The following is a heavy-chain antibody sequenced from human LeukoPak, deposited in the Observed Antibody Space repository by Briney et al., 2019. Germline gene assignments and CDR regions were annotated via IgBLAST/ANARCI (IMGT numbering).Heavy chain of an antibody. CDR3: AREGDYGDILDY. D-gene: IGHD4-17*01. V-gene: IGHV1-69*13. Sequence: SVKVSCKASGGTFSSYAISWVRQAPGQGLEWMGGIIPIFGTANYAQKFQGRVTITADESTSTAYMELSSLRSEDTAVYYCAREGDYGDILDYWGQGTLVTVSS. J-gene: IGHJ4*02. CDR2: IIPIFGTA. CDR1: GGTFSSYA.